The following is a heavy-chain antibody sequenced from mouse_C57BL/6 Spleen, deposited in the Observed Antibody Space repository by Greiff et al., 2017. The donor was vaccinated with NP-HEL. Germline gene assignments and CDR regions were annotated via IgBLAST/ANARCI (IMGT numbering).Heavy chain of an antibody. D-gene: IGHD1-1*01. CDR3: ARPITTVAHAMDY. V-gene: IGHV5-6*01. CDR2: ISSGGSYT. Sequence: EVKLVESGGDLVKPGGSLKLSCAASGFTFSSYGMSWVRQTPDKRLEWVATISSGGSYTYYPDSVKGRFTISRDNAKNTLYLQMSSLKSEDTAMYYCARPITTVAHAMDYWGQGTSVTVSS. CDR1: GFTFSSYG. J-gene: IGHJ4*01.